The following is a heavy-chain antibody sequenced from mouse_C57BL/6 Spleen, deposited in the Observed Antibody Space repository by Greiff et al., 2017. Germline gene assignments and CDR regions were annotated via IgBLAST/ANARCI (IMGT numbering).Heavy chain of an antibody. CDR1: GYTFTSYW. J-gene: IGHJ3*01. CDR3: CATVVAPGCAY. D-gene: IGHD1-1*01. V-gene: IGHV1-64*01. Sequence: VKLQQPGAELVKPGASVKLSCKASGYTFTSYWMHWVKQRPGQGLEWIGMIHPNSGSTNYTEQFKSKATLPVDKSSSTAYMQLSSLTSEDSAVYYWCATVVAPGCAYWGQGTLVTVSA. CDR2: IHPNSGST.